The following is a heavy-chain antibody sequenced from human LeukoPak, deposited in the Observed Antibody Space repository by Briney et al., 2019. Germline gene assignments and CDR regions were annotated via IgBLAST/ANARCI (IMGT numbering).Heavy chain of an antibody. CDR3: ARLGGYSGSYAPSYYYYYMDV. J-gene: IGHJ6*03. Sequence: RGSLRLSCAASGFTFSSYSMNWVRQAPGKGLEWVSYISSSSSTIYYADSVKGRFTISRDNAKNSLYLQMNSLRAEDTAVYYCARLGGYSGSYAPSYYYYYMDVWGKGTTVTVSS. D-gene: IGHD1-26*01. CDR2: ISSSSSTI. CDR1: GFTFSSYS. V-gene: IGHV3-48*01.